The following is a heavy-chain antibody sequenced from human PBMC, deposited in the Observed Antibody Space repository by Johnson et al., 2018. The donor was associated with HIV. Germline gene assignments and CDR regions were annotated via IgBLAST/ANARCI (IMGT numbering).Heavy chain of an antibody. D-gene: IGHD6-19*01. J-gene: IGHJ3*02. CDR2: VNNDGGDT. V-gene: IGHV3-74*01. Sequence: VQLVESGGGLVQPGGSLRLSCAVSGFTFTNYWMHWVRQAPGKGLVWVSRVNNDGGDTIYADSVKGRFTISRDSSKNTLYLQMNSLRAEDTAVFYCAKRVSGWNFGVDAFDIWGQGTMVTVSS. CDR1: GFTFTNYW. CDR3: AKRVSGWNFGVDAFDI.